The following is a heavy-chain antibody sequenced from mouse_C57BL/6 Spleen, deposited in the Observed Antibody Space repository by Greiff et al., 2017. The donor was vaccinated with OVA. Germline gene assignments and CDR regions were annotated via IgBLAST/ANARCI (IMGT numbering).Heavy chain of an antibody. CDR2: IDPSDSYT. CDR1: GYTFTSYW. J-gene: IGHJ4*01. CDR3: ARGGGYDYDGANY. Sequence: QVQLQQPGAELVMPGASVKLSCKASGYTFTSYWMHWVKQRPGQGLEWIGEIDPSDSYTNYNQKFKGKSTLTVDKSSSTAYMQLSSLTSEDSAVYYCARGGGYDYDGANYWGQGTSVTVSS. V-gene: IGHV1-69*01. D-gene: IGHD2-4*01.